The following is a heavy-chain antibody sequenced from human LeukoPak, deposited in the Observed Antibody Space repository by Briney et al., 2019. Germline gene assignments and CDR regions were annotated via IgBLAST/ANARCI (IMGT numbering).Heavy chain of an antibody. CDR3: ARKGLVVVPAAIRNWYFDL. D-gene: IGHD2-2*02. V-gene: IGHV1-2*02. Sequence: ASVKVSCKASGYTFTDYYMHWVRQAPGQGLEWMGWINPNTGGSNYAQKFQGRVTMTRDTSINTVYMELSRLRSDDTAVYYCARKGLVVVPAAIRNWYFDLWGRGTLVTVSS. CDR2: INPNTGGS. CDR1: GYTFTDYY. J-gene: IGHJ2*01.